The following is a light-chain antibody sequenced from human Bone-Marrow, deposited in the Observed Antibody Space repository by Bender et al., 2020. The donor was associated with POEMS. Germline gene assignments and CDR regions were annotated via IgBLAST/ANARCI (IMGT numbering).Light chain of an antibody. V-gene: IGLV2-14*03. CDR3: CSYAGSTTFYV. CDR2: DVT. CDR1: RSDVASYSY. J-gene: IGLJ1*01. Sequence: QSALTQPASVSGSPGQSITISCTGTRSDVASYSYVSWYQQQSDKAPTLIIYDVTNRPPGVSDRFSGSKSGDTASLTISGLQAEDEAEYYCCSYAGSTTFYVFGTATKVTVL.